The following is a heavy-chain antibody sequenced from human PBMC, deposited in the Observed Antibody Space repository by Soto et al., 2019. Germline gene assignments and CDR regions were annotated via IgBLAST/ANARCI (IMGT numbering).Heavy chain of an antibody. CDR1: GGSISTGGDY. V-gene: IGHV4-31*03. J-gene: IGHJ3*02. CDR3: ARVGITGTIDAFDI. D-gene: IGHD1-20*01. Sequence: QVQLQESGPGLVKPSQTLSLTCSVSGGSISTGGDYWSWIRQHPGKGLEWIGYIYYSGSTYYNPSHKSRVTISVDTSKNQFSLKLNSVTAADTAVYFCARVGITGTIDAFDIWGQGTMVTVSS. CDR2: IYYSGST.